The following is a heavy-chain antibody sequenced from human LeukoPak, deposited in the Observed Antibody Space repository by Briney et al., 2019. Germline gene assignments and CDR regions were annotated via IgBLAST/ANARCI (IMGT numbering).Heavy chain of an antibody. J-gene: IGHJ6*02. Sequence: SETLSLTCTVSGGSISSSSYYWGWIRQPPGKGLEWIGSIYYSGSTYYNPSLKSRVTISVDTSKNQFSLKLSSVTAADTAVYYCARVILGPYYYGMDVWGQGTTVTVSS. CDR1: GGSISSSSYY. CDR2: IYYSGST. CDR3: ARVILGPYYYGMDV. V-gene: IGHV4-39*07. D-gene: IGHD7-27*01.